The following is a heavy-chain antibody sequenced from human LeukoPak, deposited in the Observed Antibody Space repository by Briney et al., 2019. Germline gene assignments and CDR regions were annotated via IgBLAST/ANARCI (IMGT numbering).Heavy chain of an antibody. CDR1: GGSFSGYY. D-gene: IGHD6-19*01. CDR2: INHSGST. J-gene: IGHJ4*02. CDR3: ARGGQGRIAVADGGFDY. V-gene: IGHV4-34*01. Sequence: SETLSPTCAVYGGSFSGYYWSWIRQPPGKGLEWIGEINHSGSTYYNPSLKSRVTISVDTSKNQFSLKLSSVTAADTAVYYCARGGQGRIAVADGGFDYWGQGTLVTVSS.